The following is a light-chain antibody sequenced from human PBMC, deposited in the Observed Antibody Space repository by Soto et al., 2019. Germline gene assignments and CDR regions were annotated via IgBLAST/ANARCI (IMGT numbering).Light chain of an antibody. CDR3: QQRRNWPPVT. V-gene: IGKV3-11*01. CDR2: DAS. J-gene: IGKJ4*01. Sequence: EIVLTQSPATLSLSPGERATLSCRASQSVSSYLAWYQQKPGQAPRLLIYDASNRATGIPARFSGSGSGTDFTLTTSSLEPEDFAIYYCQQRRNWPPVTFGGGTKVEIK. CDR1: QSVSSY.